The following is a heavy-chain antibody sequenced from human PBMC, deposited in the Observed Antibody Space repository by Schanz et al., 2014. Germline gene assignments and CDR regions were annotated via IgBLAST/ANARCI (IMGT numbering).Heavy chain of an antibody. CDR2: MQPDSGKT. D-gene: IGHD5-12*01. CDR3: ARTGYDPSLTH. V-gene: IGHV1-8*02. Sequence: VQSVHSGTEVQKLGASVKVSCKASGYTFTSYGINWVRQAIGQGPEWMGWMQPDSGKTHYAEKFQGRVAMTRDVSISTAYMELSSLASEDAAVYYCARTGYDPSLTHWGQGTLVTVSS. CDR1: GYTFTSYG. J-gene: IGHJ4*02.